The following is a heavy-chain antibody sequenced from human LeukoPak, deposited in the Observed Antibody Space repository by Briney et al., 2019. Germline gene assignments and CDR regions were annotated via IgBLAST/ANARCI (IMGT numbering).Heavy chain of an antibody. CDR3: ARARGYSYGYSDN. D-gene: IGHD5-18*01. CDR2: ISTSSSII. CDR1: GLTFSSYS. J-gene: IGHJ4*02. Sequence: GGSLRLSCAASGLTFSSYSMNWVRQAPGKGLEWVSYISTSSSIIDYADSVKGRFTISRDNAKNSLYLQMNSLRAEDTAVYYCARARGYSYGYSDNWGQGTLVTVSS. V-gene: IGHV3-48*01.